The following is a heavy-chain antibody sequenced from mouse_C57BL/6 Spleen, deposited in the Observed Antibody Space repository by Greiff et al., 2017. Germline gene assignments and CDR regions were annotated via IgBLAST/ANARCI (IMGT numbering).Heavy chain of an antibody. CDR2: IDPANGNT. V-gene: IGHV14-3*01. J-gene: IGHJ4*01. CDR1: GFNIKNTY. Sequence: VQLKQSVAELVRPGASVKLSCTASGFNIKNTYMHWVKQRPEQGLEWIGRIDPANGNTKYAPKFQGKATITADTSSNTAYLQLSSLTSEDTAIYYCGVATDPYYYAMDYWGQGTSVTVSS. D-gene: IGHD1-1*01. CDR3: GVATDPYYYAMDY.